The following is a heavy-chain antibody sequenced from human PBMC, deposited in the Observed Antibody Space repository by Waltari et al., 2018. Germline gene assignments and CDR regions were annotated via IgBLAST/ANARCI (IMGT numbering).Heavy chain of an antibody. J-gene: IGHJ4*02. CDR3: ARHGIAARPFDY. CDR2: IYYSGST. CDR1: GGSISSSSYY. Sequence: QLQLQESGPGLVKPSETLSLTCTVSGGSISSSSYYWGWIRQPPGKGLEWIGSIYYSGSTYYNPSLKSRVTISVDTSKNQFSLKLSSVTAADTAVYYCARHGIAARPFDYWGQGTLVTVSS. V-gene: IGHV4-39*07. D-gene: IGHD6-6*01.